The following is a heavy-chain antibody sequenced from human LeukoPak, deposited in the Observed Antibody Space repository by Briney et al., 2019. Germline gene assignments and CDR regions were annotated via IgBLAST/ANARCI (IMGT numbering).Heavy chain of an antibody. J-gene: IGHJ4*02. CDR1: GFTFSSYA. D-gene: IGHD3-10*01. CDR3: AKTMVRGVTTRADY. Sequence: GGSLRLSCAASGFTFSSYAMSWVRQAPGWGLEWVSAISGSGGSTYYADSVKGRFTISRDNSKNTLYLQMNSLRAEDTAVYYCAKTMVRGVTTRADYWGQGTLVTVSS. CDR2: ISGSGGST. V-gene: IGHV3-23*01.